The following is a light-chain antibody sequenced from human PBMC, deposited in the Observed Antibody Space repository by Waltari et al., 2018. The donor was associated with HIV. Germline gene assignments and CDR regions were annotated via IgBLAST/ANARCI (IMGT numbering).Light chain of an antibody. CDR2: EVT. Sequence: QSALNQPTSVSGSPGQSISISCTGTINEIGGYNSVALYQHHPGKAPKFLIYEVTNRPTGISDRFSGSKSGNTASLTISGLHAEDEAVYYCSSYTASSTYVFGPGTRVIV. CDR3: SSYTASSTYV. V-gene: IGLV2-14*01. CDR1: INEIGGYNS. J-gene: IGLJ1*01.